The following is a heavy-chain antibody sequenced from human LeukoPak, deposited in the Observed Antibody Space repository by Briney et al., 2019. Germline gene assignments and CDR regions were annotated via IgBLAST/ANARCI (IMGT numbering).Heavy chain of an antibody. D-gene: IGHD2-2*01. J-gene: IGHJ4*02. CDR3: AKSRGIGYQQMGRVIVYFYY. V-gene: IGHV3-23*01. CDR2: ISGSGSST. Sequence: GGSLRLSCAASGFTFSSYALSWVRQAPGKGLEWVSAISGSGSSTYYADSVKGRFTISRDNSKNTLYLQMNSLGTEDTAVYYCAKSRGIGYQQMGRVIVYFYYCGEGTLVTVSS. CDR1: GFTFSSYA.